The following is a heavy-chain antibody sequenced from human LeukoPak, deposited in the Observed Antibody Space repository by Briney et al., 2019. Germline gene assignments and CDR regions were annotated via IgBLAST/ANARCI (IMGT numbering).Heavy chain of an antibody. V-gene: IGHV4-30-2*01. J-gene: IGHJ6*02. CDR2: IYHSGSA. Sequence: SETLSLTCAVSGGSISSGGYSWSWIRQPPGKGLEWIGYIYHSGSAYYNPSLKSRVTISVDRSKNQFSLKLSSVTAADTAVYYCARSGIAARSYYYYGMDVWGQGTTVTVSS. CDR3: ARSGIAARSYYYYGMDV. CDR1: GGSISSGGYS. D-gene: IGHD6-6*01.